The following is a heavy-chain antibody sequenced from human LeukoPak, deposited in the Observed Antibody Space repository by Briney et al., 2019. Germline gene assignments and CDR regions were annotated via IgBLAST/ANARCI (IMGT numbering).Heavy chain of an antibody. CDR1: GGSISSGGYY. CDR2: IYYSGST. D-gene: IGHD5-12*01. Sequence: SETLSLTCTVSGGSISSGGYYWSWIRQHPGKGLEWIGYIYYSGSTYYNPSLKSRVTISVDTSKNQFSLKLSSVTAADTAVYYCARAEMATSHYFDYWGQGTLVTVSS. V-gene: IGHV4-31*03. CDR3: ARAEMATSHYFDY. J-gene: IGHJ4*02.